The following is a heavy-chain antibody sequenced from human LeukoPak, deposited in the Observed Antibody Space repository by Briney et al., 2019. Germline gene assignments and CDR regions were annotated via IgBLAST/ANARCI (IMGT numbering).Heavy chain of an antibody. CDR3: ARGLPYCSSTSCYLAGDY. CDR1: GYTFTSDG. V-gene: IGHV1-18*01. CDR2: ISAYNGNT. D-gene: IGHD2-2*01. Sequence: ASVKVSCKASGYTFTSDGISWVRQAPGQGLEWMGWISAYNGNTNYAQKLQGRVTMTTDTSTSTAYMELRSLRSDDTAVYYCARGLPYCSSTSCYLAGDYWGQGTLVTVSS. J-gene: IGHJ4*02.